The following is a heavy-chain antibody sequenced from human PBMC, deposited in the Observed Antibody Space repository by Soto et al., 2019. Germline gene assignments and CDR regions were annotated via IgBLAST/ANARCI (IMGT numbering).Heavy chain of an antibody. D-gene: IGHD3-22*01. V-gene: IGHV3-9*01. CDR1: GFTFDDYA. Sequence: EVQLVESGGGLVQPGRSLRLSCAASGFTFDDYAMHWVRQAPGKGLEWVSGISWNSGSIGYADSVKGRFTISRDNAKNSLYLQMNSLTAEDTALYYCAKDMYDSSGFGGYGMDVWGQGTTVTVSS. J-gene: IGHJ6*02. CDR3: AKDMYDSSGFGGYGMDV. CDR2: ISWNSGSI.